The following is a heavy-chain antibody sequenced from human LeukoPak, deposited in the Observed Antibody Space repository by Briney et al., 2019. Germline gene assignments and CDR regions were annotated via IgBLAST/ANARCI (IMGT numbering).Heavy chain of an antibody. CDR2: IYTSGNT. D-gene: IGHD3-10*01. V-gene: IGHV4-4*07. Sequence: SESLSLTCAVSVGSLSSYYWSWIRDPAGKGLEWIGRIYTSGNTDYNPSLQSRVTMSVETSKNQFPLKLSSVTAADTAVYYCARGRYGSGSYYNGGGEFDPWGQGTLVTVSS. J-gene: IGHJ5*02. CDR3: ARGRYGSGSYYNGGGEFDP. CDR1: VGSLSSYY.